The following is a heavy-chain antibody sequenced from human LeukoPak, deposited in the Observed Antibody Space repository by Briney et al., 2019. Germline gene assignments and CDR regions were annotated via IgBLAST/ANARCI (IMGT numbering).Heavy chain of an antibody. CDR3: ASRVYGLGSFNY. D-gene: IGHD3-10*01. V-gene: IGHV4-39*01. Sequence: KPSETPSLTCTVSGDSISSTSYYWDWIRQPPGKGLEWIGSIYNSGTTYYNPSLKSRVTISVDTSKNQFSLKVSSVTAADTAVYYCASRVYGLGSFNYWGQGTLVTVSS. CDR1: GDSISSTSYY. J-gene: IGHJ4*01. CDR2: IYNSGTT.